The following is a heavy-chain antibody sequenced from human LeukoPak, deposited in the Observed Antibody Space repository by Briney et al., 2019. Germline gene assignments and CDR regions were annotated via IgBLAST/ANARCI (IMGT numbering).Heavy chain of an antibody. D-gene: IGHD3-22*01. V-gene: IGHV4-61*02. CDR2: IYTSGST. J-gene: IGHJ4*02. CDR3: ARLVKDSSGYEY. CDR1: GGSISSSSYY. Sequence: SETLSLTCTVSGGSISSSSYYWGWIRQPAGKGLEWIGRIYTSGSTNYNPSLKSRVTMSADTSKNQFSLKLSSVTAADTAVYYCARLVKDSSGYEYWGQGTLVTVSS.